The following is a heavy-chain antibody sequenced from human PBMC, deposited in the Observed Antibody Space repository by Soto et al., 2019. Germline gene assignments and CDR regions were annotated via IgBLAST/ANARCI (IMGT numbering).Heavy chain of an antibody. CDR1: GYTFTGYY. V-gene: IGHV1-2*04. Sequence: ASVKVSCKASGYTFTGYYMHWVRQAPGQGLEWMGWINPNSGGTNYAQKFQGWVTMTRDTSISTAYMELSRLRSDDTAVYYCVRGKAAYSYYSGMGVWGKGTRVTFP. CDR3: VRGKAAYSYYSGMGV. CDR2: INPNSGGT. J-gene: IGHJ6*04. D-gene: IGHD3-16*01.